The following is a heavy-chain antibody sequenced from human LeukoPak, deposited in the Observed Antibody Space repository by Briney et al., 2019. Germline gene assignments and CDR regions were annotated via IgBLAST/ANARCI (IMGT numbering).Heavy chain of an antibody. J-gene: IGHJ5*02. Sequence: KPSETLSLTCAVSGGSISSDGYSWSWIRQPPGKGLEWIGYIYYSGSTYYNPSLKSRVTISVDRSKNQFSLKLSSVTAADTAVYYCARGGEIAVAENWFDPWGQGTLVTVSS. CDR1: GGSISSDGYS. V-gene: IGHV4-30-2*01. CDR2: IYYSGST. D-gene: IGHD6-19*01. CDR3: ARGGEIAVAENWFDP.